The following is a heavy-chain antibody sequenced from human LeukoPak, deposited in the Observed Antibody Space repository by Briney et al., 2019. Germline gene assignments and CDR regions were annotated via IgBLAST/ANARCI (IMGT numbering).Heavy chain of an antibody. CDR2: ISSSSSYI. V-gene: IGHV3-21*01. Sequence: GGSLRLSCAASGFTFSSYSMNWVRQAPGKGLEWVSSISSSSSYIYYADSVKGRFTISRDNAKNSLYLQMNSLRAEDTAVYYCASPNIVATITGAFDIWGQGTMVTVSS. D-gene: IGHD5-12*01. CDR3: ASPNIVATITGAFDI. J-gene: IGHJ3*02. CDR1: GFTFSSYS.